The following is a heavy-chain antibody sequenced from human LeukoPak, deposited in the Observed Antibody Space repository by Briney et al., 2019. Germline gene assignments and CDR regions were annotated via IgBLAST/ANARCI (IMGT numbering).Heavy chain of an antibody. CDR3: ARRGYCSSTSCYEYWYDP. V-gene: IGHV4-39*01. CDR1: GPSISSSSYY. CDR2: FYYSGST. J-gene: IGHJ5*02. D-gene: IGHD2-2*01. Sequence: PSETLSLTCSVSGPSISSSSYYWGSARQPPGNWLAWTRIFYYSGSTYYNPSLKSRLTISVDTSKNQFSLKLSSVTATDTAVYYCARRGYCSSTSCYEYWYDPWGQAALVTVSS.